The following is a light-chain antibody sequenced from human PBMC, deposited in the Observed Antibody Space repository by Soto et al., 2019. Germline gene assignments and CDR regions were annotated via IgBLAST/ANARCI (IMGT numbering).Light chain of an antibody. Sequence: DIQMTQSPSSVSASVGDRVTITCRASQDISSWLAWYQQKPGKAPKIMIYAASSLQGGVPSRFNESGSGKEFTLTISSLQPEDFVTSYFQKASSFPPTFDQGTRLDSK. CDR1: QDISSW. CDR2: AAS. J-gene: IGKJ5*01. V-gene: IGKV1-12*01. CDR3: QKASSFPPT.